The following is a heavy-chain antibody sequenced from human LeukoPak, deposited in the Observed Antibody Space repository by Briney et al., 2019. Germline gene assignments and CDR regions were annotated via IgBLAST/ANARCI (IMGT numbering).Heavy chain of an antibody. CDR1: GFTFTSYS. D-gene: IGHD3-22*01. Sequence: GGSLRLSCVVSGFTFTSYSMNWVLQAPGKGLEWISYISSASSITYYADSVKGRFTISRDSAKNSVYLQMNSLRDEDTAVYYCARGTSSGYYYYYGMDVWGQGTTVTVSS. J-gene: IGHJ6*02. V-gene: IGHV3-48*02. CDR2: ISSASSIT. CDR3: ARGTSSGYYYYYGMDV.